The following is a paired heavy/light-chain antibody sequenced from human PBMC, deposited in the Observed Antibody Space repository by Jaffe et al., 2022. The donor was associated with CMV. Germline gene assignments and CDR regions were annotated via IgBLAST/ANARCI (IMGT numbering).Light chain of an antibody. V-gene: IGLV2-14*03. CDR1: SSDIGAYNY. CDR3: SSYTSSSTLV. Sequence: QSALTQPASVSGSPGQSITISCTGTSSDIGAYNYVSWYQQPPGKAPKLVIYDVSNRPSGVSDRFSGSKSGNTASLTISGLQAEDEADYYCSSYTSSSTLVFGGGTKLTVL. J-gene: IGLJ2*01. CDR2: DVS.
Heavy chain of an antibody. CDR2: VSGSGGST. CDR1: GFTFSNYA. D-gene: IGHD3-3*01. Sequence: EVQLVESGGGLVQPGGSLRLSCAASGFTFSNYAMTWIRQAPGKGLEWVSAVSGSGGSTFYADSVKGRFTISRDNSKNTLYLQMSSLRAEDTAIYFCAKGWSGAARLYYYYYYMDVWGKGTTVTVSS. CDR3: AKGWSGAARLYYYYYYMDV. V-gene: IGHV3-23*04. J-gene: IGHJ6*03.